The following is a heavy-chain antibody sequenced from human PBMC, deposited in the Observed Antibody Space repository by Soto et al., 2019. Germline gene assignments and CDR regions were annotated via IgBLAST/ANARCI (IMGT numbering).Heavy chain of an antibody. CDR1: GFTFSSYA. CDR2: ISGSGGST. D-gene: IGHD3-9*01. J-gene: IGHJ4*02. Sequence: PGGSLILSCAASGFTFSSYAMSWVRQAPGKGLEWVSAISGSGGSTYYADSVKGRFTISRDNSKNTLYLQMNSLRAEDTAVYYCAKASQPTSLRYFDWLLPYYFDYWGQGTLVTVSS. V-gene: IGHV3-23*01. CDR3: AKASQPTSLRYFDWLLPYYFDY.